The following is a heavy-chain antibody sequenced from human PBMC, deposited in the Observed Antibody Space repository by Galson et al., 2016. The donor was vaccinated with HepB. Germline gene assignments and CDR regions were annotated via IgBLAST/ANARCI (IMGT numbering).Heavy chain of an antibody. CDR1: GGSISTNDW. CDR2: IHHSGST. J-gene: IGHJ4*02. CDR3: TSSSRYPTPLDY. V-gene: IGHV4-4*01. D-gene: IGHD2-2*01. Sequence: ATLSLTCGVSGGSISTNDWWSWVRQPPGERLEWIGDIHHSGSTNYNPSLESRVTISLGKSRNHFSLKLTSLTAADTAVYFCTSSSRYPTPLDYWGQGTLVTVSS.